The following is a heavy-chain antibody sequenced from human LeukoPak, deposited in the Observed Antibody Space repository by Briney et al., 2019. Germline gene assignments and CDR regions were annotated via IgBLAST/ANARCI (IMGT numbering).Heavy chain of an antibody. D-gene: IGHD1/OR15-1a*01. Sequence: ASVKVSCKASGYTFTGYYMHWVRQAPGQGLEGMGWINPNSGGTNYAQKFQGRVTMTRDTSISTVYMEVNGLRSDDTAVYYCANLMGTAYYYDMDVWGQGTTVTVSS. J-gene: IGHJ6*02. CDR1: GYTFTGYY. CDR3: ANLMGTAYYYDMDV. CDR2: INPNSGGT. V-gene: IGHV1-2*02.